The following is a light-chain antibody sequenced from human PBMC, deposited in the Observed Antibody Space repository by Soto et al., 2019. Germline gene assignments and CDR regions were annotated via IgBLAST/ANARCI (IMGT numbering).Light chain of an antibody. CDR3: QQYGNSPPHT. CDR1: QSVSSSY. CDR2: VAS. V-gene: IGKV3-20*01. Sequence: EIVLTQSPGTLSLSPGERATLSCRASQSVSSSYFAWYQQKPGQAPRLIIYVASSRATGIPDRFSGSGSGTDFTLTISRLEPEDFVVYYCQQYGNSPPHTFGQGTKIEI. J-gene: IGKJ2*01.